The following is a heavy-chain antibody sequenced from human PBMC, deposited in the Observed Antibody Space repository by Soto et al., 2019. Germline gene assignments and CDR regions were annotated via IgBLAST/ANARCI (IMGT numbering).Heavy chain of an antibody. D-gene: IGHD3-22*01. CDR1: GYSVSSNSAA. CDR3: ARTYYDSSGEDAFDI. CDR2: TYYRSKWYN. J-gene: IGHJ3*02. V-gene: IGHV6-1*01. Sequence: QTLSLTCAIYGYSVSSNSAAWKWIRQSASRGLEWLGRTYYRSKWYNDYAVSVKSRITINPDTSKNQFSLQLNSVTPEDTAVYYCARTYYDSSGEDAFDIWGHGTMVTVSS.